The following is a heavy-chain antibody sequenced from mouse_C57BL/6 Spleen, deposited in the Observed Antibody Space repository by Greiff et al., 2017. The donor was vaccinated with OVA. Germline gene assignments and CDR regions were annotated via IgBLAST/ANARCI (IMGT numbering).Heavy chain of an antibody. Sequence: QVQLKESGAELVRPGASVTLSCKASGYTFTDYEMHWVKQTPVHGLEWIGAIDPETGGTAYNQKFKGKAILTADKSSSTAYMELRSLTSEDSAVYYCTRSDSSGFKVFDYWGQGTTLTVSS. CDR2: IDPETGGT. J-gene: IGHJ2*01. D-gene: IGHD3-2*02. V-gene: IGHV1-15*01. CDR1: GYTFTDYE. CDR3: TRSDSSGFKVFDY.